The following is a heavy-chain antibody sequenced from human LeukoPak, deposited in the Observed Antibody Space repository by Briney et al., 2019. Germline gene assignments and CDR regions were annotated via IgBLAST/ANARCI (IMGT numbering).Heavy chain of an antibody. V-gene: IGHV3-30*02. CDR3: AKDLGYCSSTSCYDAFDI. J-gene: IGHJ3*02. CDR2: IRYDGSNK. Sequence: SGGSLRLSCAASGFTFSSYGMHWVRQAPGKGLEWVAFIRYDGSNKYYADSVKGRFTISRDNSKNTLYLQMNSLRAEDTAVYYCAKDLGYCSSTSCYDAFDIWGQGTMVTVSS. D-gene: IGHD2-2*01. CDR1: GFTFSSYG.